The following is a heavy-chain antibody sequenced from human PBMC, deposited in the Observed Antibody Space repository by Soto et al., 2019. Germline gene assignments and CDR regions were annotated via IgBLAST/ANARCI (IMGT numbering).Heavy chain of an antibody. Sequence: QVQLQQWGAGLLKPSETLSLTCAVYGGSFSGYYWSWIRQPPGKGLEWIGEINNSGSTNYNPSLNNRVTISVDTAKNQFSLKLSSVTASDTAVEYCARSHRGYYFDYCGQGTLVTVSS. CDR2: INNSGST. J-gene: IGHJ4*02. CDR3: ARSHRGYYFDY. CDR1: GGSFSGYY. V-gene: IGHV4-34*01.